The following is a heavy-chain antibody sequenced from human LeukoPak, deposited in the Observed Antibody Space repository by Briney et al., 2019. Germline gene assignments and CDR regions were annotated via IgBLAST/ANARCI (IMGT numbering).Heavy chain of an antibody. D-gene: IGHD5-18*01. J-gene: IGHJ4*02. CDR3: ARGQGTAMDRGTYYFDY. CDR2: IYYSGST. CDR1: GGSISSSPYY. Sequence: PSETLSLTCTVSGGSISSSPYYWGWIRQPPGKGLEWIGTIYYSGSTYDDPSLKSRVTISVDTSKNQFSLKLSSVTAADTAVYYCARGQGTAMDRGTYYFDYWGQGTLVTVSS. V-gene: IGHV4-39*07.